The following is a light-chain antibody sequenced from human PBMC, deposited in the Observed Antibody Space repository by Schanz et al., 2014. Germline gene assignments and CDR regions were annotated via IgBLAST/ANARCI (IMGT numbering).Light chain of an antibody. CDR3: CSYAGSPYV. V-gene: IGLV2-8*01. CDR2: DVN. J-gene: IGLJ1*01. CDR1: SSDVGGYNY. Sequence: QSALTQPPSASGSPGQSVTISCTGTSSDVGGYNYVSWYQQHPGKAPKLLIYDVNKRPSGVPDRFSGSKSGNTASLTISGLQAEDDADYYCCSYAGSPYVFGTGTKVTVL.